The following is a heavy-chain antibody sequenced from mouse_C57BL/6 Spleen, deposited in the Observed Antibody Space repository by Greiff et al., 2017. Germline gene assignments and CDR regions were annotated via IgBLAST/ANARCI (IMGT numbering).Heavy chain of an antibody. J-gene: IGHJ2*01. Sequence: EVKLVESGGGLVKPGGSLKLSCAASGFTFSSYAMSWVRQTPEKRLEWVATISDGGSYTYYPDNVQGRFTISRDNAKNNLYLQMSHLKSEDTAMYYCARDTTGDYFDYWGKGTTLTVSS. CDR2: ISDGGSYT. D-gene: IGHD1-1*01. V-gene: IGHV5-4*01. CDR3: ARDTTGDYFDY. CDR1: GFTFSSYA.